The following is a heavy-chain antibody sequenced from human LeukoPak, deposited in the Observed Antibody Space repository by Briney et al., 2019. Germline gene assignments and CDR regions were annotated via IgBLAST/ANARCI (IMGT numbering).Heavy chain of an antibody. D-gene: IGHD7-27*01. CDR2: ISSTYNI. CDR3: ARDHNWGFDF. Sequence: GGSLRLSCAASGFIFSPYAMNWVRQAPGRGLEWVSYISSTYNIYYSDSVRGRFTIYRDNAKNSVYLQKNSLRDEDTAVYYCARDHNWGFDFWGQGTLVAVSS. V-gene: IGHV3-48*02. J-gene: IGHJ4*02. CDR1: GFIFSPYA.